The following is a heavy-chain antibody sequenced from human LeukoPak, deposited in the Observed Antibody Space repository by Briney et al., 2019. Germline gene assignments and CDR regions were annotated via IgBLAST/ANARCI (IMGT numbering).Heavy chain of an antibody. J-gene: IGHJ4*02. CDR1: GGSISSGDYY. V-gene: IGHV4-30-4*01. Sequence: PSETLSLTCTVYGGSISSGDYYWSWIRQPPGKGLEWIGYIYYSGSTYYNPSLKSRVTISVDTSKNQFSLKLSSVTAADTAVCYCARVIGRLEMATDYWGQGTLVTVSS. CDR2: IYYSGST. CDR3: ARVIGRLEMATDY. D-gene: IGHD5-24*01.